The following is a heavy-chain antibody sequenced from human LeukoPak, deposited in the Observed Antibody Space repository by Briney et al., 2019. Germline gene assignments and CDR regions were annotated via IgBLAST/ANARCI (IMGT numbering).Heavy chain of an antibody. J-gene: IGHJ4*02. V-gene: IGHV3-23*01. CDR3: AQAPSVPSASE. D-gene: IGHD6-19*01. Sequence: GGSLRLSCAASGFIFSNYALAWVRQAPGKGLEWVSTISGNGGTTYYADSVKGRFTISRDSSRNTLFLQMNSLRAGDTALYYCAQAPSVPSASEWGQGTLVTVSS. CDR2: ISGNGGTT. CDR1: GFIFSNYA.